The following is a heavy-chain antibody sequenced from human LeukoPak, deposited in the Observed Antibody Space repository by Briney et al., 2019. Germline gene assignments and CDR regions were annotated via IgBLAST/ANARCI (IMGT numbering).Heavy chain of an antibody. Sequence: ASVKVSCKASGYTFTGYYMHWVRQAPGQGLEWMGWINPNSGGTNYAQKFQGRVTMTRDTSISTAYVELSRLRSDDTAVYYCAREGNVVVPAAEYYYYYYYMDVWGKGTTVTVSS. CDR2: INPNSGGT. J-gene: IGHJ6*03. V-gene: IGHV1-2*02. D-gene: IGHD2-2*01. CDR3: AREGNVVVPAAEYYYYYYYMDV. CDR1: GYTFTGYY.